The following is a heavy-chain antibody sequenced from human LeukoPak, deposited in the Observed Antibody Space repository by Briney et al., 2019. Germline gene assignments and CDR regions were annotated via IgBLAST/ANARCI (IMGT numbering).Heavy chain of an antibody. D-gene: IGHD6-13*01. CDR1: GFTFSSYA. J-gene: IGHJ4*02. V-gene: IGHV3-23*01. CDR2: ISGSGGST. Sequence: GRSLRLSCAASGFTFSSYAMSWVRQAPGKGLEWASSISGSGGSTYYADSVKGRFTISRDNAKNTLYLQMNSLRAEDTAVYYCAKERYTTSWYLADYWGQGTLVTVSS. CDR3: AKERYTTSWYLADY.